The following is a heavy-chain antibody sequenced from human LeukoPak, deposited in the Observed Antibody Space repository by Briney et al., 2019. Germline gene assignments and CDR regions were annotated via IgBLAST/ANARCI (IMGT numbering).Heavy chain of an antibody. J-gene: IGHJ6*03. V-gene: IGHV4-61*02. D-gene: IGHD5-18*01. CDR1: GGSISSGSYY. CDR2: IYTSGST. CDR3: ARGRRGYSYGYYYYYYMDV. Sequence: SETLSLTCTVSGGSISSGSYYWSWIRQPAGKGLEWIGRIYTSGSTNYNPSLKSRVTISVDTSKNQFSLKLSSVTAADTAVYYCARGRRGYSYGYYYYYYMDVWGKGTTVTISS.